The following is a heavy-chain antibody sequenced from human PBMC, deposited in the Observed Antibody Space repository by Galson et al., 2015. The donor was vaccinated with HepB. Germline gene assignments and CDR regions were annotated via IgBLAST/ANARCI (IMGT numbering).Heavy chain of an antibody. J-gene: IGHJ4*02. D-gene: IGHD3-16*01. V-gene: IGHV3-30-3*01. CDR2: ISYDGSNK. CDR3: ASGAWGADY. CDR1: GFTFSSYA. Sequence: SLRLSCAASGFTFSSYAMHWVRQAPGKGLEWVAVISYDGSNKYYADSVKGRFTISRDNSKNTLYLQMNSLRAEDTAVYYCASGAWGADYWGQGTLVTVSS.